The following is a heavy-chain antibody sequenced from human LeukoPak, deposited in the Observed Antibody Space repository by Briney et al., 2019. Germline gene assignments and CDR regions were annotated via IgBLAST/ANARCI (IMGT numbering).Heavy chain of an antibody. V-gene: IGHV3-30*04. D-gene: IGHD6-13*01. J-gene: IGHJ4*02. CDR2: ISFDGTNK. CDR3: ARDWVPRIAWYVTGFVV. CDR1: GFSFSSYV. Sequence: PGGSLRLSCTASGFSFSSYVMHWVRQAPGKGREWVAVISFDGTNKYHIDSVKGRFTISRDNSKNALYLQMNSLRVEDTAVYFCARDWVPRIAWYVTGFVVWGQGTLVTVSS.